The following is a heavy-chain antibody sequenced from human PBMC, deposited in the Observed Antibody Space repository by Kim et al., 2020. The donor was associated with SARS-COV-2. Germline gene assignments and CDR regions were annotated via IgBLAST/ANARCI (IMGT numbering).Heavy chain of an antibody. CDR3: AKALQTYFFDY. CDR2: ISGSDGST. J-gene: IGHJ4*02. V-gene: IGHV3-23*01. Sequence: GGSLRLSCAASGFTFSNYAMNWVRQAPGKGLEWISSISGSDGSTYYADSVKGRFTISRDNSKNILYLEMNGLGAEDTAIFYCAKALQTYFFDYWGRGTLVAVSS. CDR1: GFTFSNYA.